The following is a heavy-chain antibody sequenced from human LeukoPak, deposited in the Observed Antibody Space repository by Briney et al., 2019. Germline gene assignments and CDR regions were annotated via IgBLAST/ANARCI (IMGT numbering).Heavy chain of an antibody. J-gene: IGHJ4*02. CDR2: IYHSGST. V-gene: IGHV4-30-2*01. D-gene: IGHD6-19*01. CDR3: ARVGGQWLVKGVIDY. Sequence: SETLSLTCAVSGGSISSGGYSWSWIRQPPGKGLEWIGYIYHSGSTYYNPSLKSRVTISVDTSKNQFSLKLSSVTAADTAVYYCARVGGQWLVKGVIDYWGQGTLVTVSS. CDR1: GGSISSGGYS.